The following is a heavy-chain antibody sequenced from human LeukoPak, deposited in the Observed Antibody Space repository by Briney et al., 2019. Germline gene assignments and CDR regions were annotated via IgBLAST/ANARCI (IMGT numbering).Heavy chain of an antibody. Sequence: GASVKVSCKASGYTFTGYYIHWVRQAPGQGLEWMGWINPNSGGTNYAQKFQGRVTMTRDTSINTAYMELSRLRSDDTAVYYCARDYFGSGSFVDYWGQGTLVTVSS. CDR2: INPNSGGT. V-gene: IGHV1-2*02. J-gene: IGHJ4*02. D-gene: IGHD3-10*01. CDR1: GYTFTGYY. CDR3: ARDYFGSGSFVDY.